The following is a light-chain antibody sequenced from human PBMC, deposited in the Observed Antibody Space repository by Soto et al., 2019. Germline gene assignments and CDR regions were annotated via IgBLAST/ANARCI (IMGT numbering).Light chain of an antibody. J-gene: IGLJ2*01. CDR2: DVS. CDR1: RSDGGGFNF. V-gene: IGLV2-14*01. Sequence: QSVLTQTASVSGSPGQSITISCTGTRSDGGGFNFVSWYQQHPGKAPKLVIYDVSNRPSGVSNRFSGSKSCNTASLTISGLQAEDGADYYCSSYTSTSTLVVFGGGTKLTVL. CDR3: SSYTSTSTLVV.